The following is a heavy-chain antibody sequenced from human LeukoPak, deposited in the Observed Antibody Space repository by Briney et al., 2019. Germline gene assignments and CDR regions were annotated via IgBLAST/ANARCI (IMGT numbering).Heavy chain of an antibody. J-gene: IGHJ4*02. CDR2: INHSGST. V-gene: IGHV4-34*01. D-gene: IGHD3-22*01. CDR3: ARSDSSGSHFDY. CDR1: GGSFSGYY. Sequence: SETLSLTRAVYGGSFSGYYWSWIRQPPGKGLEWIGEINHSGSTNYNPSLKSRVTISVDTSKNQFSLKLSSVTAADTAVYYCARSDSSGSHFDYWGQGTLVTVSS.